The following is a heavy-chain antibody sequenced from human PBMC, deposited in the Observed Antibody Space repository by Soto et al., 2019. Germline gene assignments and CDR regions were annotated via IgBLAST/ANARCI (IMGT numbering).Heavy chain of an antibody. CDR3: ARESEDLTSNFDY. CDR1: VFTFTRYS. Sequence: GSLRLSCAASVFTFTRYSTNWVRQAPGKGLEWVSSISSTTNYIYYGDSMKGRFTISRDNAKNSLYLEMNSLRAEDTAVYYCARESEDLTSNFDYWGQGTLVTVSS. V-gene: IGHV3-21*06. J-gene: IGHJ4*02. CDR2: ISSTTNYI.